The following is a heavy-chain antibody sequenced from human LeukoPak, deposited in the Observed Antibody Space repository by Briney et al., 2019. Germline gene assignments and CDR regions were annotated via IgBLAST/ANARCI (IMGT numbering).Heavy chain of an antibody. D-gene: IGHD3-10*01. CDR2: IYHSGST. V-gene: IGHV4-38-2*01. J-gene: IGHJ6*04. Sequence: RPSETLSLTCAVSGYSISSGYYWGWIRQPPGKGLEWIGSIYHSGSTYYNPSLKSRVTISVDTFKNQFSLKLSSVTAADTAVYYCARVGFGELSGYYYGMDVWGKGTTVTVSS. CDR3: ARVGFGELSGYYYGMDV. CDR1: GYSISSGYY.